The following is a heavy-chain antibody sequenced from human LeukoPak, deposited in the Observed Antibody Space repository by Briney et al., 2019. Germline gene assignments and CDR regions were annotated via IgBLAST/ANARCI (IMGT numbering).Heavy chain of an antibody. CDR1: GFTFSSYG. V-gene: IGHV3-30*02. CDR2: IRSDGSNK. J-gene: IGHJ4*02. CDR3: AKGGSSGWPWYFDY. Sequence: GGSLRLSCAASGFTFSSYGMHWVRQAPGKGLEWVAFIRSDGSNKYYADSVKGRFTISRDNSKNTLYLQMNSLRAEDTAVYYCAKGGSSGWPWYFDYWGQGTLVTVSS. D-gene: IGHD6-19*01.